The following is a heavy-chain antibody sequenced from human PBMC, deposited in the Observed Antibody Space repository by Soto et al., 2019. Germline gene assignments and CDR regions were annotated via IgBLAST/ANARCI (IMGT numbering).Heavy chain of an antibody. CDR1: GFTFCSYG. CDR2: IWYDGSNK. V-gene: IGHV3-33*01. Sequence: QVQLVESGGGVVQPGRSLRLSCAASGFTFCSYGMHWVRQAPGKGLEWVAVIWYDGSNKYYADSVKGRFTISRDNSKNTLYLQMNSLRADDTALYYCARDRGFFSPWGQGSLVPVSS. J-gene: IGHJ5*02. D-gene: IGHD3-10*01. CDR3: ARDRGFFSP.